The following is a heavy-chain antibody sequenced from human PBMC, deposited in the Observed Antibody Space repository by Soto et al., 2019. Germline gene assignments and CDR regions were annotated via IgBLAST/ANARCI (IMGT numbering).Heavy chain of an antibody. D-gene: IGHD1-26*01. V-gene: IGHV1-69*01. J-gene: IGHJ6*02. Sequence: QVQLVQSGAEVKMPGSSVRVSCKASGGSFSKYGISWVRQAPGQGLEWMGGIIPMFGIGNYAEKFLGRVTITAEESTSTRHMELTSLRSEGTAVYFCGRGYRENYCYAIDVWGQGTTVTVSS. CDR3: GRGYRENYCYAIDV. CDR1: GGSFSKYG. CDR2: IIPMFGIG.